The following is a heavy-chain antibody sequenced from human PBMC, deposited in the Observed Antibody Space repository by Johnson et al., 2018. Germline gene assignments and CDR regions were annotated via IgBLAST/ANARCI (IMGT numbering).Heavy chain of an antibody. CDR3: TTDYGGNSENWFDP. D-gene: IGHD4-23*01. V-gene: IGHV3-49*03. J-gene: IGHJ5*02. CDR1: GFTFGDYA. Sequence: EVQLVETGGGLVQPGRSLRLSCTASGFTFGDYAMSWFRQAPGKGLEWVGFIRSKAYGGTTEYAASVKGRFTISRDDSKSIAYLQMNSLKTEDTAVYYCTTDYGGNSENWFDPWGQGTLVTVSS. CDR2: IRSKAYGGTT.